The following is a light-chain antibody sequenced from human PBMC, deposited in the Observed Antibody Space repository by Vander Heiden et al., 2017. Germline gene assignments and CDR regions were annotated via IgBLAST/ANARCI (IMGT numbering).Light chain of an antibody. CDR2: RNN. CDR1: SSNIGSNY. J-gene: IGLJ3*02. Sequence: QSVLTQPPSASGTPVHTVTLSFSGSSSNIGSNYVYWYQQLPGTAPKLLIYRNNQRPSGVPDRFSGSKSGTSASLAISGLRSEDEADYYCAAWDDSLSGVFGGGTKLTVL. CDR3: AAWDDSLSGV. V-gene: IGLV1-47*01.